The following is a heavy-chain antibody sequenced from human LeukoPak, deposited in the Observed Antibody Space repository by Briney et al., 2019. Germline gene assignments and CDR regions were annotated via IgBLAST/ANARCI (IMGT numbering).Heavy chain of an antibody. J-gene: IGHJ3*02. Sequence: PGRSLRLSCAASGFTFSSYAMSWVRQAPGKGLEWVSAISGSGGSTYYADSVKGRFTISRDNSKNTLYLQMNSLRAEDTAVYYCAKVEYDSSGYYYAGAFDIWGQGTMVTVSS. CDR1: GFTFSSYA. CDR2: ISGSGGST. CDR3: AKVEYDSSGYYYAGAFDI. V-gene: IGHV3-23*01. D-gene: IGHD3-22*01.